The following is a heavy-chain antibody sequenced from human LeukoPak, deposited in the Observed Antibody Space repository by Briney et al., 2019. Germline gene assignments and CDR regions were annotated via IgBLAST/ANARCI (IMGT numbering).Heavy chain of an antibody. CDR3: ARALDNRDPKLRYYYYGMDV. V-gene: IGHV4-59*01. CDR1: GGSISSYY. CDR2: IYYSGST. J-gene: IGHJ6*02. Sequence: SETLSLTCTASGGSISSYYWSWVRQPPGKGLEWIGYIYYSGSTKYNPSLKSRLTISTDTSKKHVSLKLTSVTAADTAVYYCARALDNRDPKLRYYYYGMDVWGQGTTVTVSS. D-gene: IGHD1-14*01.